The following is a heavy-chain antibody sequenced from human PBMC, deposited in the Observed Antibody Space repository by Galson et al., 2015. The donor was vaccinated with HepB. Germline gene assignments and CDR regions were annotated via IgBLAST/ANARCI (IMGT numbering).Heavy chain of an antibody. CDR1: GFTFSSYA. J-gene: IGHJ4*02. V-gene: IGHV3-23*01. D-gene: IGHD3-9*01. Sequence: SLRLSCAASGFTFSSYAMSWVRQAPGKGLGWVSAISGSGGSTYYADSVKGRFTISRDNSKNTLYLQMNSLRAEDTAVYYCATAGFDFDWLSYYWGQGTLVTVSS. CDR3: ATAGFDFDWLSYY. CDR2: ISGSGGST.